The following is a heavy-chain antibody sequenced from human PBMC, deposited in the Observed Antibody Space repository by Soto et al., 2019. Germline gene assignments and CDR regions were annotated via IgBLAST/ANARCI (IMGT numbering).Heavy chain of an antibody. J-gene: IGHJ5*02. D-gene: IGHD2-15*01. Sequence: GGSLRLSCSACGFTFSSYSMNWVRQAPGKGLEWVSSISSSSSYIYYADSVKGRFTISRDNSKNSLYLQMNSLRAEDTAVYYCARDGCSGSNCLNWFDPWGQGTLVTVSS. CDR3: ARDGCSGSNCLNWFDP. CDR2: ISSSSSYI. CDR1: GFTFSSYS. V-gene: IGHV3-21*01.